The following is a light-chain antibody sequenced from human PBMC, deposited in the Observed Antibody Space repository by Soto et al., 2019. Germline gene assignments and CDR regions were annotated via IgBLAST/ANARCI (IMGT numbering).Light chain of an antibody. CDR2: AAS. J-gene: IGKJ2*01. V-gene: IGKV3-20*01. Sequence: EVVLTQSPGTLSLSPGERATLSCRASQSVSSSFLAWYQQKPGQAPRLLIHAASTGATGIPARFRGSGSGTDFTLTISSLEPDDSAVYFCHQYADSPQTFGQGTKVEIK. CDR3: HQYADSPQT. CDR1: QSVSSSF.